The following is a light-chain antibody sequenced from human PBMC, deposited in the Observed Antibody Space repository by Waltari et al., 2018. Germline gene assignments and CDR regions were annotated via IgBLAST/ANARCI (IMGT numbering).Light chain of an antibody. CDR1: RSNIGDFA. Sequence: QPVLTQPPSASGTPGQRVTIPCAGSRSNIGDFAVHWYQHLPQTATKLLIYSDYQSPSGLPQRFSCSKSVTSASLAIIGLQSEDEADYYCATWDDSLNGVVFGGGTKLTVL. CDR2: SDY. V-gene: IGLV1-44*01. J-gene: IGLJ2*01. CDR3: ATWDDSLNGVV.